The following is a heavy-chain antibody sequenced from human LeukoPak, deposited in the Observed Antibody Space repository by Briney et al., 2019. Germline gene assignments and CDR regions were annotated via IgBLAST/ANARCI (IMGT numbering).Heavy chain of an antibody. J-gene: IGHJ2*01. CDR1: VGSFSGYF. V-gene: IGHV4-34*01. Sequence: PSETLSLSCAVYVGSFSGYFWSWVRQPPGKGLEWIGEINHSGSTNYNPSLKSRVTIPLDASKSQFSLKLSSVTAADTAVYCCARRIGYSSAWPHWYFDLWGRGTLVTVSS. CDR2: INHSGST. D-gene: IGHD6-19*01. CDR3: ARRIGYSSAWPHWYFDL.